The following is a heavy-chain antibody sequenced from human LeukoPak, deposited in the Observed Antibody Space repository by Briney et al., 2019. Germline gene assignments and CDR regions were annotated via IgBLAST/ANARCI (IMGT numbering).Heavy chain of an antibody. CDR1: GFTFSSYA. CDR2: MSYDGGNI. J-gene: IGHJ4*02. V-gene: IGHV3-30-3*01. D-gene: IGHD4-17*01. Sequence: GGSLRLSCAASGFTFSSYAMSWVRQPPGKGLDWVAVMSYDGGNIYYADSVKGRFTISRDNSKSTVYLQMNSLRPEDTALYYCARANYGDYLDYWGQGTLVTVSS. CDR3: ARANYGDYLDY.